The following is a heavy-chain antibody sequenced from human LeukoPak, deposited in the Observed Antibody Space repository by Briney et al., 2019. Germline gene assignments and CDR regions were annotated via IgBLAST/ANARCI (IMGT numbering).Heavy chain of an antibody. CDR3: ARDLHTFGFDY. V-gene: IGHV3-53*05. D-gene: IGHD3-16*01. CDR1: GFTVSSNY. CDR2: IYSGGST. Sequence: GGSLRLSCAASGFTVSSNYMSWVRQAPGKGLEWVSVIYSGGSTYYADSVKGRFTISRDNSKNTLYLQMNSLRAEDTAVYYCARDLHTFGFDYWGQGTLVTVSS. J-gene: IGHJ4*02.